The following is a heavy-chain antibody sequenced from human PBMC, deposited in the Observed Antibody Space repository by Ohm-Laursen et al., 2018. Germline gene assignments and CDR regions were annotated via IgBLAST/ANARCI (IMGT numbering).Heavy chain of an antibody. CDR3: AKDRSGGYYGMDV. J-gene: IGHJ6*02. CDR1: GFTFSSYG. Sequence: SLRLSCSASGFTFSSYGMHWVRQAPGKGLEWVAVISYDGSNKYYADSVKGRFTLSRDNSKNTLYLQMNSLRAEDMAVYYCAKDRSGGYYGMDVWGQGTTVTVSS. V-gene: IGHV3-30*18. D-gene: IGHD3-10*01. CDR2: ISYDGSNK.